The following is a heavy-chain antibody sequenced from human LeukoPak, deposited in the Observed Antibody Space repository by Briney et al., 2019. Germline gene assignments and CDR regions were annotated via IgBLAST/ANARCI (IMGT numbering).Heavy chain of an antibody. D-gene: IGHD3-9*01. CDR3: AKGGVLRYFDWLTAVDY. V-gene: IGHV3-23*01. J-gene: IGHJ4*02. CDR2: ISGSGGST. CDR1: GFTFSSYA. Sequence: GGSLRLSCAASGFTFSSYAMSWVRQAPGKGLEWVSAISGSGGSTYYADSVKGRFTISRDNSKNTLYLQMNSLRAEDTAVYYCAKGGVLRYFDWLTAVDYWGQGTLVTVSS.